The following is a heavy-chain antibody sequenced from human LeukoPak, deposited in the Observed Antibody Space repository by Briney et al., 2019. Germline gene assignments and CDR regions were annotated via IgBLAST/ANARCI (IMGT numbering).Heavy chain of an antibody. D-gene: IGHD3-22*01. CDR3: ARRLHYYGSGRSFAYYYDSSGYQYFDY. CDR1: GYSFTTYW. J-gene: IGHJ4*02. Sequence: GESLKISCQASGYSFTTYWLAWVRQMPGKGLEWMGIIYPGDSDTRYSPSFQGQVTISADKSISTAYLQWSSLKASDTAMYYCARRLHYYGSGRSFAYYYDSSGYQYFDYWGQGTLVTVSS. V-gene: IGHV5-51*01. CDR2: IYPGDSDT.